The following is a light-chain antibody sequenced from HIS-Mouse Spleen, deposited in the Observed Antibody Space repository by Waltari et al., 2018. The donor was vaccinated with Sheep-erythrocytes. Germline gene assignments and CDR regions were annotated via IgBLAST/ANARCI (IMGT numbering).Light chain of an antibody. CDR3: CSYAGSSTFV. Sequence: QSALTQPASVSGSPGQSITISCTGTSRDVGRYNLVPWYQQHPGKAPNLMIYEGSKRPSGVSNRFSGSKSGNTASLTISGLQAEDEADYYCCSYAGSSTFVFGTGTKVTVL. CDR1: SRDVGRYNL. V-gene: IGLV2-23*01. CDR2: EGS. J-gene: IGLJ1*01.